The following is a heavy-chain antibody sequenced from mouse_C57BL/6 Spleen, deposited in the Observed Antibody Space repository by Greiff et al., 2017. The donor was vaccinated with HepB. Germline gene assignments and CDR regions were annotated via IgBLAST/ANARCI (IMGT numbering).Heavy chain of an antibody. CDR1: GFTFSSYG. D-gene: IGHD1-1*01. CDR2: ISSGGSYT. CDR3: ARHGYYGRAMDY. Sequence: VQLKESGGDLVKPGGSLKLSCAASGFTFSSYGMSWVRQTPDKRLEWVATISSGGSYTDYPDSVKGRITISRDNDKNTLYLQMSSLKSEDTAMYYCARHGYYGRAMDYWGQGTSVTVSS. J-gene: IGHJ4*01. V-gene: IGHV5-6*01.